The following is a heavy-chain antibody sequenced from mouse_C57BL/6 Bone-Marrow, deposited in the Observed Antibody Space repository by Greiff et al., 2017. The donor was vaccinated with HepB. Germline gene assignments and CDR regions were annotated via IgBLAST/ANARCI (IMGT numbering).Heavy chain of an antibody. CDR1: GYTFTDYE. CDR3: TRLGTTEFDY. V-gene: IGHV1-15*01. J-gene: IGHJ2*01. CDR2: IDPETGGT. Sequence: VQLQESGAELVRPGASVTLSCKASGYTFTDYEMHWVKQTPVHGLEWIGAIDPETGGTAYNQKFKGKAILTADKSSSTAYMELRSLTSEDSAVYYCTRLGTTEFDYWGQGTTLTVSS. D-gene: IGHD1-1*01.